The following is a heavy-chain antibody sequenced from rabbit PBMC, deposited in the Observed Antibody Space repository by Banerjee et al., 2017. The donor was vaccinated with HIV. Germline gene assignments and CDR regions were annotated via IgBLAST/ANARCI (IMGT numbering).Heavy chain of an antibody. CDR1: GFSFSNKYV. Sequence: QQQLEESGGGLVKPEGSLTLSCTASGFSFSNKYVMCWVRQAPGKGLEWIACINTSTGNTVYESWAKGRFTISKTSSTTVTLQMTSLTAADTATYFCARAGGDGYSGADRLDLWGQGTLVTVS. D-gene: IGHD7-1*01. CDR2: INTSTGNT. V-gene: IGHV1S45*01. CDR3: ARAGGDGYSGADRLDL. J-gene: IGHJ3*01.